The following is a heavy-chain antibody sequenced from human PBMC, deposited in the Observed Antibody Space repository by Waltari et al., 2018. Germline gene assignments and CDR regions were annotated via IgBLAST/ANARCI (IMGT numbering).Heavy chain of an antibody. CDR3: ARDSLRYGAARRDY. CDR2: IYHSGST. J-gene: IGHJ4*02. Sequence: QVQLQESGPGLVKPSETLSLTCTVSGYSISRGYYWGWIRQPPGEGLEWIGSIYHSGSTYYNPSLKSRVTISVDTSKNQFSLKLSSVTAADTAVYYCARDSLRYGAARRDYWGQGTLVTVSS. CDR1: GYSISRGYY. V-gene: IGHV4-38-2*02. D-gene: IGHD6-6*01.